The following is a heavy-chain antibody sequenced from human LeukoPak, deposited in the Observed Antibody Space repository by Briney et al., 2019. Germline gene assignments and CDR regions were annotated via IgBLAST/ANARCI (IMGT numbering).Heavy chain of an antibody. CDR2: ISSSAGTL. J-gene: IGHJ4*02. D-gene: IGHD1-1*01. CDR1: GFTFSNYE. V-gene: IGHV3-48*03. CDR3: AREGNWNNFDY. Sequence: PGGSLRLSCAASGFTFSNYEMNWVRQAPGKGLEWVSYISSSAGTLYYADSVKGRFTISRDNAKKSLYLQTNSLRAEDTAVYYCAREGNWNNFDYWGQGTLVTVSS.